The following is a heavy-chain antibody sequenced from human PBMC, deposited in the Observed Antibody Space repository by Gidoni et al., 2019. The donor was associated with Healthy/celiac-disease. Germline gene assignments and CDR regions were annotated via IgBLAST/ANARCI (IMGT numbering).Heavy chain of an antibody. D-gene: IGHD3-3*01. CDR1: GFTFSSYA. V-gene: IGHV3-64*01. Sequence: EVQLVESGGGLVQPGGSLRLSCAASGFTFSSYAMHWVRQAPGKGLEYVSAISSNGGSTYYANSVKGRFTISRDNSKNTLYLQMGSLRAEDMAVYYCARGSGDFDYWGQGTLVTVSS. J-gene: IGHJ4*02. CDR2: ISSNGGST. CDR3: ARGSGDFDY.